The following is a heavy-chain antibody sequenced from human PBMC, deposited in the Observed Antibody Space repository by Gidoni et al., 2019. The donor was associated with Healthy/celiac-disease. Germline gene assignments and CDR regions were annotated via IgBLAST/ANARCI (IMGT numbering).Heavy chain of an antibody. CDR1: GSTFTSYD. CDR2: MNPNSGNT. D-gene: IGHD5-18*01. J-gene: IGHJ5*02. V-gene: IGHV1-8*01. Sequence: QVQLVQSGAEVKKPRPSVKVSCHAAGSTFTSYDINWVRQATGQGLEWMGWMNPNSGNTGYAQKFQGRVTMTRNTSISTAYMELSSLRSEDTAVYYCAREVTAMANGFDPWGQGTLVTVSS. CDR3: AREVTAMANGFDP.